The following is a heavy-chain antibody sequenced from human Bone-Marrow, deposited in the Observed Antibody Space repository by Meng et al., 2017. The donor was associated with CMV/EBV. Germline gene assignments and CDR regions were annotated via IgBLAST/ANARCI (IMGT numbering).Heavy chain of an antibody. CDR3: VGHQGGPREGVRLV. D-gene: IGHD3-16*01. J-gene: IGHJ4*02. CDR2: IDINGENR. V-gene: IGHV3-30*02. CDR1: EVIFNNYG. Sequence: GESLKISCAASEVIFNNYGIHWLHQAPGKGLEWLSFIDINGENRYNVDIVKGRFIVSKDKSKKTVFLQMNSLRVEDTAVYYCVGHQGGPREGVRLVWGQGTLVTVSS.